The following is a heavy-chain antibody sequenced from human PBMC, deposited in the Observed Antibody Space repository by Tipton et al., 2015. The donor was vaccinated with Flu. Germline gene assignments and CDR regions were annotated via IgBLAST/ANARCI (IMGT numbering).Heavy chain of an antibody. J-gene: IGHJ3*02. D-gene: IGHD3-22*01. CDR3: AREYYYDSTGQSPNDAFDI. V-gene: IGHV5-51*03. CDR1: GSSFTNYW. CDR2: IYLADSDA. Sequence: VQLVQSGAEVKKPGESLKISCKASGSSFTNYWIAWVRQMPGKGLEWMGIIYLADSDARYSPSFQGQVTISADKSISAAYLQWSSLKASDTAMYYCAREYYYDSTGQSPNDAFDIWGQGTMVTVSS.